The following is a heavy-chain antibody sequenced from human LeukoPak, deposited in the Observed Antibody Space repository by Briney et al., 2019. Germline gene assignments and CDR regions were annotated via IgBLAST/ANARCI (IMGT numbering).Heavy chain of an antibody. CDR1: GFTFSNYG. CDR3: AKDHTSPSADGAFDI. CDR2: ISYDGSHK. V-gene: IGHV3-30*18. J-gene: IGHJ3*02. Sequence: GGSLRLSCAASGFTFSNYGMPWVRQGPGKGLEWVAFISYDGSHKYYADSVKGRFTISRDNYKKMLYLQMNSLTAEDTAVYYCAKDHTSPSADGAFDIWGQGTLVTVSS.